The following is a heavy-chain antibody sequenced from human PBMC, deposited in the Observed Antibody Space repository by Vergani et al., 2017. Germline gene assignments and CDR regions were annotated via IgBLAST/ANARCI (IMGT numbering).Heavy chain of an antibody. V-gene: IGHV4-59*08. CDR3: ARHGYYDDAFDI. Sequence: QVQLQESGPGLVKPSETLSLTCTISGGSISNYYWSWIRQPPGKGPEWIGYIHYSGKTNYNPSLKSRVTISVDTSKNQFSLKLTSVTAADTAFYYCARHGYYDDAFDIWGHGTMVPVSS. D-gene: IGHD3-22*01. J-gene: IGHJ3*02. CDR2: IHYSGKT. CDR1: GGSISNYY.